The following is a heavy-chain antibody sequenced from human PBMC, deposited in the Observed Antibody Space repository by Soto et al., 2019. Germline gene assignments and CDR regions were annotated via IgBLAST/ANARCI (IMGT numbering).Heavy chain of an antibody. V-gene: IGHV4-34*01. J-gene: IGHJ6*03. CDR2: INHSGST. D-gene: IGHD2-2*01. CDR3: ARSPVYCIGTTCYHKPYYYYYYMDV. CDR1: GGSFSGYY. Sequence: PSETLSLTCAVYGGSFSGYYWSWIRQPPGKGLEWIGEINHSGSTNFNPSLKSRVSISVDTSKNQFSLKLTSVTAADTAMYYCARSPVYCIGTTCYHKPYYYYYYMDVWGKGTPVTVSS.